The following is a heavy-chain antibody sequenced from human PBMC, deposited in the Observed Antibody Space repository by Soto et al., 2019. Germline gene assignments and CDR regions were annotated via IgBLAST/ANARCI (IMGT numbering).Heavy chain of an antibody. V-gene: IGHV2-5*02. CDR2: IYWDDDK. Sequence: QITLKESGPTLVKPTQTLTLTCTFSGFSLSTSGVGVGWIRQPPGKALEWLAVIYWDDDKRSSSSLKSRLTITKDTSKNQEVHTLTNMDPVDTATYYCAHHPSYGLAPCSFGYWGQGILVTVSS. CDR1: GFSLSTSGVG. CDR3: AHHPSYGLAPCSFGY. J-gene: IGHJ4*02. D-gene: IGHD3-10*01.